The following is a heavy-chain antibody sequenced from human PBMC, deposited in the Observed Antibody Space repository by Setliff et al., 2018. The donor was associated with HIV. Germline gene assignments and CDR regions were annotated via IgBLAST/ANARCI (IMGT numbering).Heavy chain of an antibody. J-gene: IGHJ3*02. D-gene: IGHD2-15*01. Sequence: PGGSLRLSCAASGFTFSSYSMNWVRQAPGKGLEWVSYISSSSSTIYYADSVKGRFTISRDNAKNSLYLQMNSLRAEDTAVYYCARVARGYCSGGSCYPDAFDIWGQGTMVTVSS. CDR2: ISSSSSTI. CDR1: GFTFSSYS. V-gene: IGHV3-48*01. CDR3: ARVARGYCSGGSCYPDAFDI.